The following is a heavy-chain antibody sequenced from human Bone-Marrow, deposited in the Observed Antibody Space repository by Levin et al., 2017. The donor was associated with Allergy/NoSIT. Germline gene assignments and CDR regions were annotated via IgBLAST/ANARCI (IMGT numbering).Heavy chain of an antibody. CDR3: TCNGEQQLVKGY. CDR1: GFTFSGSA. CDR2: IRSKANSYAT. V-gene: IGHV3-73*01. Sequence: ASVKVSCAASGFTFSGSAMHWVRQASGKGLEWVGRIRSKANSYATAYAASVKGRFTISRDDSKNTAYLQMNSLKTEDTAVYYCTCNGEQQLVKGYWGQGTLVTVSS. D-gene: IGHD6-13*01. J-gene: IGHJ4*02.